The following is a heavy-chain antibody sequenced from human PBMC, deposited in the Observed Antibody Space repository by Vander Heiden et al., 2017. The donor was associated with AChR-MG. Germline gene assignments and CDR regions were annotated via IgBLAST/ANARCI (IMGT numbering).Heavy chain of an antibody. D-gene: IGHD1-26*01. CDR1: GFTFSTYG. Sequence: EVRLVESGGGLVTPGGSLRLSCAASGFTFSTYGMNWVRQAPGKGLEWVAFISESSSYIYYADSVKGRFTISRDNAKNSLYLQMNSLRGEDTAVYYCAKNTMRGIVAFEPWGQGTLVTVSS. CDR2: ISESSSYI. V-gene: IGHV3-21*01. CDR3: AKNTMRGIVAFEP. J-gene: IGHJ5*02.